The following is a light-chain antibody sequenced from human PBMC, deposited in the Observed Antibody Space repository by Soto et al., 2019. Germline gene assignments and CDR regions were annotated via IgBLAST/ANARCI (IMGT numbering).Light chain of an antibody. CDR2: GAS. V-gene: IGKV3-20*01. CDR1: QSVRSN. Sequence: EKVLTQSPATLSVSPGERATLSCMASQSVRSNLAWYQQNPGQAPRLLIYGASNRATGIPDRFSGSGSGTDFTLTISRLEPEDFAVYYCQQYGSSPWTFGQGTKVDI. J-gene: IGKJ1*01. CDR3: QQYGSSPWT.